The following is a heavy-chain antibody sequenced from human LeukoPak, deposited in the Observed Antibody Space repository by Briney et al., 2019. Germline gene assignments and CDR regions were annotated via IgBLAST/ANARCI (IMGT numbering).Heavy chain of an antibody. D-gene: IGHD3-22*01. V-gene: IGHV2-5*01. CDR1: GFSLTTSEAG. J-gene: IGHJ4*02. CDR2: IYWNDDK. Sequence: SGPTLVNPTQTLTLTCTFSGFSLTTSEAGVGWIRQPPGKALGWLALIYWNDDKRYSPSLKSRLAITKDTSKNQVVVTMTNMDPVDTATHYCARLVDYYDSGGYYADYWGQGTLVTVSS. CDR3: ARLVDYYDSGGYYADY.